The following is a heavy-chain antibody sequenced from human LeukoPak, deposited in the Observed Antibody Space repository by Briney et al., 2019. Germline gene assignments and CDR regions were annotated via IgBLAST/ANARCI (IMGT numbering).Heavy chain of an antibody. J-gene: IGHJ6*02. D-gene: IGHD3-10*01. CDR2: IYYSGST. V-gene: IGHV4-30-4*01. CDR1: GGSISSGDYY. CDR3: ASCFGGSVTPYCYYGMDV. Sequence: SETLSLTCTVSGGSISSGDYYWSWIRQPPGKGLEWIGYIYYSGSTYYNPSLKSRVTISVDTSKNQFSLKLSSVTAADTAVYYCASCFGGSVTPYCYYGMDVWGQGATVTVSS.